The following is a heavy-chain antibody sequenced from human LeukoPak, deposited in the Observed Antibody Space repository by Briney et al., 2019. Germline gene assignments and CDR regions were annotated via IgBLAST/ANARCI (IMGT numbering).Heavy chain of an antibody. CDR3: ARINPAQAYFDY. Sequence: SETLSLTCSVSGYSIRSGYHWAWIRQSPGKGLEWIGSIYQSGSTYYNPSLKSRVTISVDTSKNQFSLKLSSVTAADTAVYYCARINPAQAYFDYWGQGTLVTVSS. V-gene: IGHV4-38-2*02. CDR2: IYQSGST. J-gene: IGHJ4*02. CDR1: GYSIRSGYH.